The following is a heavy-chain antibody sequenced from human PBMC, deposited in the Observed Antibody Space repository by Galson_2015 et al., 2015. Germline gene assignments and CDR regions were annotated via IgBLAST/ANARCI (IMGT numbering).Heavy chain of an antibody. V-gene: IGHV7-4-1*02. J-gene: IGHJ3*02. CDR2: INTNTGEP. Sequence: SVKVSCKASGYTFTSYAMNWVRQAPGQGLQWMGWINTNTGEPTYAQGFTGRFVFSLDTSVSTAYLQISSLKAEDTAVYYCARELPAANFFRDAFDIWGQGTMVTVSS. D-gene: IGHD2-2*01. CDR1: GYTFTSYA. CDR3: ARELPAANFFRDAFDI.